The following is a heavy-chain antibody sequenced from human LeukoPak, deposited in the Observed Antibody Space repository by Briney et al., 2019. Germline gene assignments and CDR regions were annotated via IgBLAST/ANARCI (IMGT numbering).Heavy chain of an antibody. CDR3: AKGASYYGSGSFFDY. V-gene: IGHV3-30*18. Sequence: TGGSLRLSCAASGFTFSSYGMHWVRQAPGKGLEWVAVISYDGSNKYYTDSVKGRFTISRDNSKNTLYLQMNSLRAEDTAVYYCAKGASYYGSGSFFDYWGQGTLVTVSS. J-gene: IGHJ4*02. CDR1: GFTFSSYG. CDR2: ISYDGSNK. D-gene: IGHD3-10*01.